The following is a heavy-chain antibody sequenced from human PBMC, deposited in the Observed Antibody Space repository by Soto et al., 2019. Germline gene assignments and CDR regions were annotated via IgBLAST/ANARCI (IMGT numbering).Heavy chain of an antibody. J-gene: IGHJ3*02. CDR3: ARERGTYYYDSSGPSGAFDI. V-gene: IGHV1-18*01. CDR2: ISAYNGNT. CDR1: GYTFTSYG. Sequence: ASVKVSCKASGYTFTSYGISCVRQAPGQGLEWMGWISAYNGNTNYAQKLQGRVTMTTDTSTSTAYMELRSLRSDDTAVYYCARERGTYYYDSSGPSGAFDIWGQGTTVTVSS. D-gene: IGHD3-22*01.